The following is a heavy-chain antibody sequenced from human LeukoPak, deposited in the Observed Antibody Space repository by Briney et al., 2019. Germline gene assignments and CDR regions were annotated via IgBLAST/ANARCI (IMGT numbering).Heavy chain of an antibody. J-gene: IGHJ4*02. CDR1: GFTISSNY. D-gene: IGHD1-20*01. CDR3: AKGPGVTGTGFDY. CDR2: IYGGGGT. V-gene: IGHV3-66*01. Sequence: GGSLRLSCAASGFTISSNYMSWVRQAPGKGLEWVSVIYGGGGTYYADSVKGRFTVSRDNSKNTVYLQMNSLRAEDTAVYYCAKGPGVTGTGFDYWGQGTLVTVSS.